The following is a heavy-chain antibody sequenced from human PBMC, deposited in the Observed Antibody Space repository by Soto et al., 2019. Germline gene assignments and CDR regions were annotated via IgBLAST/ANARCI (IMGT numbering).Heavy chain of an antibody. CDR1: GESFSGYY. J-gene: IGHJ6*02. Sequence: QVQLQQWGAGLLKPSETLSLSCAVYGESFSGYYWNWIRQPPGKGLEWIGGINRGGSSNCNPSLKSRCYMSVDTSKNQFPLKLSSLTAADSAVYFCARLPANPQYGMDVWGQGTTVIVSS. CDR2: INRGGSS. CDR3: ARLPANPQYGMDV. V-gene: IGHV4-34*01.